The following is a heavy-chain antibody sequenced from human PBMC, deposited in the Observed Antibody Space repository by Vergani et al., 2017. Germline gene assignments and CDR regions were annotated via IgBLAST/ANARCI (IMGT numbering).Heavy chain of an antibody. CDR1: GFTFSSYG. J-gene: IGHJ4*02. Sequence: VQLVESGGGVVQPGRSLRLSCAASGFTFSSYGMHWVRQAPGKGLEWVAVIWYDGSNKYYADSVKGRFTISRDNSKNTLYLQMNSLRAEDTAVYYCARGLHRNDFWSGYMNDYWGQGTLVTVSS. CDR2: IWYDGSNK. CDR3: ARGLHRNDFWSGYMNDY. D-gene: IGHD3-3*01. V-gene: IGHV3-33*01.